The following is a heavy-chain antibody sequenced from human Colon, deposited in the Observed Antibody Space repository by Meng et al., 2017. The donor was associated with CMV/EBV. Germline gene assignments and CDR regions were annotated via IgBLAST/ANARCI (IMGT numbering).Heavy chain of an antibody. CDR1: GGSVSSGSYY. D-gene: IGHD2-2*02. Sequence: SETLSLTCTVSGGSVSSGSYYWSWIRQPPGKGLEWIGYIYYSGSTNYNPSLKSRVTISVDTSKNQFSLKLSSVTAADTAVYYCARGALGYCSSTSCYSYYYYGMDVWGQGTRVTVSS. CDR3: ARGALGYCSSTSCYSYYYYGMDV. CDR2: IYYSGST. V-gene: IGHV4-61*01. J-gene: IGHJ6*02.